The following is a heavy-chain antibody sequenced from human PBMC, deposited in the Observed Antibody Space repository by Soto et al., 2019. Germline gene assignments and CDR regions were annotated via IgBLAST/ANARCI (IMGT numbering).Heavy chain of an antibody. CDR1: GYTFTLFG. V-gene: IGHV1-18*01. J-gene: IGHJ4*02. D-gene: IGHD2-2*02. CDR2: ISPYNGDT. CDR3: ARGGQYRYFDY. Sequence: QVQLVQSGAEVKKPGASVKVSCTTSGYTFTLFGITWVRQAPGQGLEWMGWISPYNGDTKYAEKLKGRVTLTTDTSTDTAYMELTRLTSDDTAEYCCARGGQYRYFDYWGQGTLVTVSS.